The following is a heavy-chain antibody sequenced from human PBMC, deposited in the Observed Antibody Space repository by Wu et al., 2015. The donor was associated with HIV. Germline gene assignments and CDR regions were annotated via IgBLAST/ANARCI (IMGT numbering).Heavy chain of an antibody. CDR1: GGTFSSYA. CDR2: IIPIFGTA. V-gene: IGHV1-69*05. Sequence: QVQLVQSGAEVKKPGSSVKVSCKASGGTFSSYAISWVRQAPGQGLEWMGGIIPIFGTANYAQKLQGRVTMTTDTSTSTAYMELRSLRSDDTAVYYCARGNAALGWFGDGAVVDVVGPRDHGHRLL. J-gene: IGHJ6*02. D-gene: IGHD3-10*01. CDR3: ARGNAALGWFGDGAVVDV.